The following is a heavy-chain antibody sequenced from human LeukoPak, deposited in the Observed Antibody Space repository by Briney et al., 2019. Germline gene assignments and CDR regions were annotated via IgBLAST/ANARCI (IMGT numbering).Heavy chain of an antibody. CDR3: AKGYSYGPEIDY. V-gene: IGHV3-48*04. CDR2: ISSWSNTI. CDR1: GFIFSSYS. J-gene: IGHJ4*02. Sequence: GGSLRLSCEASGFIFSSYSMNWVRQAPGKGLEWVSYISSWSNTIYYADSVKGRFTISRDNAKNSLYLQMNSLRAEDTALYYCAKGYSYGPEIDYWGQGTLVTVSS. D-gene: IGHD5-18*01.